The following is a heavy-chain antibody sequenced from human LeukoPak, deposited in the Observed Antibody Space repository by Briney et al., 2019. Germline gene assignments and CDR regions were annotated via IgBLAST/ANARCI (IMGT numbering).Heavy chain of an antibody. J-gene: IGHJ1*01. Sequence: ASVKVSCKASGYTLISYSISWVRQAPGQGLEWMGWISAYNGHTNYAQKLQGRVTMTTDTSTSTAYMELRSLRPDYPAAYYCARGDCSSDTCYLPEYFQHWGQGTLVTVSS. CDR3: ARGDCSSDTCYLPEYFQH. V-gene: IGHV1-18*01. CDR1: GYTLISYS. D-gene: IGHD2-15*01. CDR2: ISAYNGHT.